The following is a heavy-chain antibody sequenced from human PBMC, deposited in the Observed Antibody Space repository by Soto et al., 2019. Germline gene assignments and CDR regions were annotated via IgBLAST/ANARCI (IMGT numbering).Heavy chain of an antibody. CDR3: AKDKWFDP. CDR1: GVNLRNYW. J-gene: IGHJ5*02. Sequence: PGGSLRLSCTASGVNLRNYWMHWVRQAPGKGLVWVSRINSGSGGSTYYADSVKGRFTISRDNSKNTLYLQMNSLRAEDTAVYYCAKDKWFDPWGQGTLVTVSS. V-gene: IGHV3-23*01. CDR2: INSGSGGST.